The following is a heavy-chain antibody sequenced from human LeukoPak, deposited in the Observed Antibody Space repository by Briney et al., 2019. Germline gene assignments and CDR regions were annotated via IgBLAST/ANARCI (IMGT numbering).Heavy chain of an antibody. V-gene: IGHV4-4*07. CDR3: ARGGTGRSLYYYGSGSYFAD. D-gene: IGHD3-10*01. CDR2: IYSSGST. J-gene: IGHJ4*02. Sequence: PSETLSLTCTVSGGSISSYYWSWIRQPAGKGLEWIGRIYSSGSTNYNPSLKSRVTMSVDTSKNQFSLKLSSVTAADTAVYYCARGGTGRSLYYYGSGSYFADWGQGTLVTVSS. CDR1: GGSISSYY.